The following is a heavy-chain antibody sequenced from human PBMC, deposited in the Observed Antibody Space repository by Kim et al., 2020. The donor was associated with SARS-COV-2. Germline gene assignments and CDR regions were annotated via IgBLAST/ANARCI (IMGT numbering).Heavy chain of an antibody. D-gene: IGHD6-19*01. J-gene: IGHJ6*02. CDR3: ARGRKQWLTYYYYYGMDV. Sequence: VKGRFTISRDNAKNSLYLQMNSLSAEDTALYYCARGRKQWLTYYYYYGMDVWGQGTTVTVSS. V-gene: IGHV3-20*03.